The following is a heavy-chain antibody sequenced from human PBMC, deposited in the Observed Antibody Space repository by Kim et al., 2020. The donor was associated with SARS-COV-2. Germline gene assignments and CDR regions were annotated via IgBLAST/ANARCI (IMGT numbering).Heavy chain of an antibody. CDR3: AGVWSPRSALFDY. CDR2: IYHSGST. D-gene: IGHD2-21*01. J-gene: IGHJ4*02. Sequence: SETLSLTCTVSGYSISSGYYWGWIRQPPGKGLEWIGSIYHSGSTYYNPSLKSRVTISVDTSKNQFSLKLSSVTAADTAVYYCAGVWSPRSALFDYWGQGT. CDR1: GYSISSGYY. V-gene: IGHV4-38-2*02.